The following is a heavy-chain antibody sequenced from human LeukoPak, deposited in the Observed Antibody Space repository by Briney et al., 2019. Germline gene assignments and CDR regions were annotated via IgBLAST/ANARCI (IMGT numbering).Heavy chain of an antibody. J-gene: IGHJ4*02. CDR3: AKDPYYYDSSGPGPFDY. V-gene: IGHV3-30*18. CDR1: GFTFRSFA. D-gene: IGHD3-22*01. CDR2: VSFDGSYT. Sequence: GGSLRLSCTASGFTFRSFAHHWVRQAPGKGLEWVAVVSFDGSYTSYADSVKGRFTISRDNSKNTLYLQMNSLRAEDTAVYYCAKDPYYYDSSGPGPFDYWGQGTLVTVSS.